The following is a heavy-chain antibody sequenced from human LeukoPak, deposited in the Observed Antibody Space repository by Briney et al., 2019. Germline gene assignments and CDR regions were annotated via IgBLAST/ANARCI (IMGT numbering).Heavy chain of an antibody. CDR2: ISYDGSNK. D-gene: IGHD3-22*01. J-gene: IGHJ4*02. V-gene: IGHV3-30-3*01. CDR1: GFTFSSYA. Sequence: GGSLRLSCAASGFTFSSYAMHWVRQAPGKGLEWVAVISYDGSNKYYADSVKGRFTISRDNSKNTLYLQMNSLRAEDTAVYYCARDDYYDSSGLGYYFDYWGQGTLVTVSS. CDR3: ARDDYYDSSGLGYYFDY.